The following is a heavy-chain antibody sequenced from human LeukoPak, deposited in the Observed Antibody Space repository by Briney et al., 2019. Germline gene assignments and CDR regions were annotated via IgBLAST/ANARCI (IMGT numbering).Heavy chain of an antibody. CDR1: GFTFDDYG. CDR2: INWNGGST. D-gene: IGHD1-7*01. J-gene: IGHJ4*02. Sequence: GGSLRLSCAASGFTFDDYGMSWVRQAPGKGLEWVSGINWNGGSTGYADSVKGRFTISRDNAKNSLYLQMNSLRAEDTALYYCARVWDYWNYADHRGYYFDYWGQGTLVTVSS. CDR3: ARVWDYWNYADHRGYYFDY. V-gene: IGHV3-20*04.